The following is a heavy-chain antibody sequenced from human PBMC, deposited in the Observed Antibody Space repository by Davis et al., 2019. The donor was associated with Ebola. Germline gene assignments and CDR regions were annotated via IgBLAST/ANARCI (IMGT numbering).Heavy chain of an antibody. CDR1: GGSFSGYS. CDR2: ILHSGGT. V-gene: IGHV4-34*01. J-gene: IGHJ5*02. D-gene: IGHD3-3*01. CDR3: ARGRLRITIFGVVTNNWFDP. Sequence: MPSETLSLTCAVYGGSFSGYSWSWIRQPPGKGLEWIGYILHSGGTFYTPSLKSRVTISVDRSKNQFSLKLNSVTAADTAVYYCARGRLRITIFGVVTNNWFDPWGQGTLVTVSS.